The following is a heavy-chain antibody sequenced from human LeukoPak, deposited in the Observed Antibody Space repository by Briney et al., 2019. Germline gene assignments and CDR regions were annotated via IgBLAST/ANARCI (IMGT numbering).Heavy chain of an antibody. D-gene: IGHD2-2*01. J-gene: IGHJ6*03. V-gene: IGHV4-4*07. Sequence: PSETLSLTCTVSGGSISSYYWSWIRQPAGKGLEWIGRIYTSGSTNYNPSLKSRVTMSVDMSKNQFSLKLSSVTAADTAVYYCARSQRIVVVPAAIVDYYYYMDVWGKGTTVTVSS. CDR3: ARSQRIVVVPAAIVDYYYYMDV. CDR1: GGSISSYY. CDR2: IYTSGST.